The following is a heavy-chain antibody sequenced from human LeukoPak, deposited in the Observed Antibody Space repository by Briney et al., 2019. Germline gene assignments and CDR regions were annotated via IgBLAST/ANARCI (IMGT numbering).Heavy chain of an antibody. CDR2: IRGSGGST. V-gene: IGHV3-23*01. CDR3: AKDHLIYYDSSGYYDY. Sequence: GGSLRLSCAASGFTFSSYAMSWVRQAPGKGLEWVSAIRGSGGSTYYADSVKGRFTISRDNSKNTLYLQMNSLRAEDTAVYYCAKDHLIYYDSSGYYDYWGQGTLVTVSS. J-gene: IGHJ4*02. CDR1: GFTFSSYA. D-gene: IGHD3-22*01.